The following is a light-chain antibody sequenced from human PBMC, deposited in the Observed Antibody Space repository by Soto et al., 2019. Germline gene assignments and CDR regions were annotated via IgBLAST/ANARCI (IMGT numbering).Light chain of an antibody. J-gene: IGKJ1*01. Sequence: EIVMTQSPATLSVSPGERATLSCRASQSVSSNLAWYQQRPGQAPRLLIYGASKRAIGLPARFSGSGSGTEFTLTITSLQSEDFAVYYCKQYNKWPQTVGQGTKVDI. CDR2: GAS. CDR1: QSVSSN. CDR3: KQYNKWPQT. V-gene: IGKV3-15*01.